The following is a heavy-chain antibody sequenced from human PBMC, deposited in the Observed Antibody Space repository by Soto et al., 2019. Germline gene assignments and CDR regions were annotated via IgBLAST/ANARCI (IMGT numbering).Heavy chain of an antibody. CDR2: IYYSGNT. V-gene: IGHV4-39*01. Sequence: PSETLSLTCTVSGGSISSTAYYWGWIRQPPGKGLEWIGSIYYSGNTYYNPSLKSRVTISVDTSKNQFSLKLTSVTAADTAVYYCARHVVEGWVRGFISSSYFDYWGQGTLVTVSS. CDR1: GGSISSTAYY. D-gene: IGHD3-10*01. CDR3: ARHVVEGWVRGFISSSYFDY. J-gene: IGHJ4*02.